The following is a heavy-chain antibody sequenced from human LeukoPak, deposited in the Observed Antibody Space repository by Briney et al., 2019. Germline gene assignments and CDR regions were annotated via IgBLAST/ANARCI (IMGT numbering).Heavy chain of an antibody. D-gene: IGHD4-23*01. CDR2: ISAYNGNT. CDR3: SRWRYDYGGTYFDY. CDR1: GYTFTSYG. J-gene: IGHJ4*02. Sequence: ASVKLSCTASGYTFTSYGISWVRQAPGQGLEWMGWISAYNGNTNYAQTVQGRVTMTTDTSTNTAYMEMRSLRSDDTAVYYCSRWRYDYGGTYFDYWGQGTLVTVSS. V-gene: IGHV1-18*01.